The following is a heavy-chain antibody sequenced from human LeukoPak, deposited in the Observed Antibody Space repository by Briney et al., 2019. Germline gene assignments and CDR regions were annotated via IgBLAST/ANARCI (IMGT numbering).Heavy chain of an antibody. Sequence: GGSLRLSCAASGFTFSNYWMSWARQAPGKGLEWVGNIKQDGSDKYYVDSVKGRFTISRDNAKNSLYLQMNSLRAEDTAVYYCARDESAVPTYRFDYWGQGTLVTVSS. V-gene: IGHV3-7*03. CDR1: GFTFSNYW. J-gene: IGHJ4*02. D-gene: IGHD1-1*01. CDR3: ARDESAVPTYRFDY. CDR2: IKQDGSDK.